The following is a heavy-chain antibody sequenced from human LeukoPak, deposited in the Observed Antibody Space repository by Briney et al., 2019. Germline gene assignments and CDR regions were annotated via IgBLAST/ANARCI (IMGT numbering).Heavy chain of an antibody. D-gene: IGHD3-10*01. CDR1: GGSISSYH. CDR3: ARVLVPDLMVRD. V-gene: IGHV4-59*01. CDR2: ISYSGCT. Sequence: SETLSLTCTVSGGSISSYHWGWIRQPPGKGLEWIGYISYSGCTNYNPSLKSRVTISVDTSKNQFSLKLSSVTAADTAVYYCARVLVPDLMVRDWGQGTLVTVSS. J-gene: IGHJ4*02.